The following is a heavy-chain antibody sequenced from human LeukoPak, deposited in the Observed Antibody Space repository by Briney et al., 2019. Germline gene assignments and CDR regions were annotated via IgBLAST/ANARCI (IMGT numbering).Heavy chain of an antibody. D-gene: IGHD3-3*01. CDR2: IRYDGSNK. CDR1: GFTFSSYG. V-gene: IGHV3-30*02. J-gene: IGHJ4*02. Sequence: GSLRLSCAASGFTFSSYGMHWVRQAPGKGLEWVAFIRYDGSNKYYADSVKGRFTISRDNSKNTLYLQMNSLRAEDTAVYYCARTGKVDYDFWSGYTYYFDYWGQGTLVTVSS. CDR3: ARTGKVDYDFWSGYTYYFDY.